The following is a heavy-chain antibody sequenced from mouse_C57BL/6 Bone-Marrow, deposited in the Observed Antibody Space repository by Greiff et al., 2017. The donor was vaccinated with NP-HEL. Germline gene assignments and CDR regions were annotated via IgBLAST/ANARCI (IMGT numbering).Heavy chain of an antibody. J-gene: IGHJ4*01. CDR3: ARNRAAQAYYAMDY. D-gene: IGHD3-2*02. CDR2: IWSGGST. CDR1: GFSLTSYG. Sequence: QVQLKESGPGLVQPSQSLSITCTVSGFSLTSYGVHWVRQSPGKGLEWLGVIWSGGSTDYNAAFISRLSISKDNSKSQVFFKMNSLQADDTAIYYCARNRAAQAYYAMDYWGQGTSVTVSS. V-gene: IGHV2-2*01.